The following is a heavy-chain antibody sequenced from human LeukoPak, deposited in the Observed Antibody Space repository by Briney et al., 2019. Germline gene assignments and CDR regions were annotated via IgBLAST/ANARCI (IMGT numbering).Heavy chain of an antibody. CDR3: ATWAFYHGLDV. V-gene: IGHV3-43*02. J-gene: IGHJ6*02. D-gene: IGHD2/OR15-2a*01. CDR2: IRADGGRT. CDR1: GFTFGDYA. Sequence: TGGSLRLSCAASGFTFGDYAMHWVRQAPGKGLEWVSLIRADGGRTYYADSVNGQFTISRDNSKNSLYLQMNSLRTDDTALYYCATWAFYHGLDVWGQGSTVTVSS.